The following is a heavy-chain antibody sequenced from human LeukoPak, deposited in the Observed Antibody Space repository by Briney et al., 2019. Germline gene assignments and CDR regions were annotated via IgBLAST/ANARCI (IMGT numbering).Heavy chain of an antibody. V-gene: IGHV3-66*01. D-gene: IGHD3-3*01. CDR2: IYSGGST. Sequence: GGSLRLSCAASGFTVSSNYMNWVRQAPGKGLEWVSVIYSGGSTFYADSVKGRFTISRDNSKNTLYLQMNSLRAEDTAVYYCARAFAGSRGYWGQGTLVTVSS. CDR3: ARAFAGSRGY. CDR1: GFTVSSNY. J-gene: IGHJ4*02.